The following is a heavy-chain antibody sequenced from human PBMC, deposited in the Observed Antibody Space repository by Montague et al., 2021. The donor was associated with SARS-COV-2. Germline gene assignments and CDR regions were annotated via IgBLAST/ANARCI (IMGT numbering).Heavy chain of an antibody. Sequence: SETLSLTCTVSGDSISSYYWSWIRQSPGKGLEWIGKIDFSGTTNYNPSLKSRVTISVDTSKNQFSLQLSSVTAAGAAVYYCARDARGGDFGGYWGQGILVTVSS. CDR2: IDFSGTT. D-gene: IGHD2-21*02. CDR1: GDSISSYY. CDR3: ARDARGGDFGGY. V-gene: IGHV4-59*01. J-gene: IGHJ4*02.